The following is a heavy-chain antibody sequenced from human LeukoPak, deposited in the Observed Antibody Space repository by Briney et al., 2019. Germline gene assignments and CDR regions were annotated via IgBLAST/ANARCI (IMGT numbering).Heavy chain of an antibody. J-gene: IGHJ4*02. CDR2: IYYSGST. CDR3: ARSRQASGLFSY. D-gene: IGHD3-10*01. V-gene: IGHV4-39*07. CDR1: GGSISSSSYY. Sequence: PSETLSLTCTVSGGSISSSSYYWGWIRQPPGKGLEWIGSIYYSGSTYYNPSLKSRVTISVDTSKNQFSLKLSSVTAADTAVYYCARSRQASGLFSYWGQGTLVVVSS.